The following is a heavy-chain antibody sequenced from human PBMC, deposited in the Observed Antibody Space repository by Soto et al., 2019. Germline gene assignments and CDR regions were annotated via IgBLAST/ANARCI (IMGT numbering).Heavy chain of an antibody. V-gene: IGHV1-69*04. CDR2: IIPILGIA. J-gene: IGHJ6*02. Sequence: SVKVSCKASGGTFSSYAISWVRQAPGQGLEWMGRIIPILGIANYAQKFQGRVTITADESTSTAYMELSSLRSEDTAVYYCASSGYSYGFYGMDVWGQGTTVTVSS. D-gene: IGHD5-18*01. CDR3: ASSGYSYGFYGMDV. CDR1: GGTFSSYA.